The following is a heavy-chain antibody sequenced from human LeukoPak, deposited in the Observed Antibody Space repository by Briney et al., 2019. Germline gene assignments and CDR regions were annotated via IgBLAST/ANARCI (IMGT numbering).Heavy chain of an antibody. CDR3: ARAGSFSSGWYTPQLDY. J-gene: IGHJ4*02. D-gene: IGHD6-19*01. CDR2: IYHSGST. Sequence: PSETLSLTCAVSGGSISSGGYSWSWIRQPPGKGLEWIGYIYHSGSTYYNPSLKSRVTISVDRSKNQFSLKLSSVTAADTAVYYCARAGSFSSGWYTPQLDYWGQGTLVTVSS. CDR1: GGSISSGGYS. V-gene: IGHV4-30-2*01.